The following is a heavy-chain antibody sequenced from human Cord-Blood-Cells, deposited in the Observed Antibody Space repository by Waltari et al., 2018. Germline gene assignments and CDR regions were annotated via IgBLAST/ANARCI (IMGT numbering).Heavy chain of an antibody. J-gene: IGHJ4*02. CDR2: IIPIFGTA. CDR1: GGTFSSYA. Sequence: QVQLVQSGAEVKKPGSSVKVSCKASGGTFSSYAISWVRQAPGPGLEWMGGIIPIFGTANYAQKFQGRVTITADESTSTAYMELSSLRSEDTAVYYCARRYCSSTSCSTDSHFDYWGQGTLVTVSS. D-gene: IGHD2-2*01. CDR3: ARRYCSSTSCSTDSHFDY. V-gene: IGHV1-69*01.